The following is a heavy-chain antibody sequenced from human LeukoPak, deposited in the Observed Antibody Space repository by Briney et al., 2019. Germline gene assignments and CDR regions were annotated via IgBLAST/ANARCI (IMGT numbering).Heavy chain of an antibody. Sequence: PGGSLRLSCAASGFTFSSYSMNWVRQAPGKGLEWVSSISSSSSYIYYADSVKGRFTISRDNAKNSLYLQMNSLRAEDTAVYYCAKDGFPPSYYGSGSVDYWGQGTLVTVSS. CDR1: GFTFSSYS. J-gene: IGHJ4*02. CDR2: ISSSSSYI. CDR3: AKDGFPPSYYGSGSVDY. D-gene: IGHD3-10*01. V-gene: IGHV3-21*01.